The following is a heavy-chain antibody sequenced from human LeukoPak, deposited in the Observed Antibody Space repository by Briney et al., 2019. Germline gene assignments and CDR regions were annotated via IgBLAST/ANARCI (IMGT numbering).Heavy chain of an antibody. D-gene: IGHD3-22*01. J-gene: IGHJ4*02. V-gene: IGHV1-2*02. CDR3: ARELNYDSSGYYFDY. CDR1: GYTFTVYF. Sequence: ASVKVSCKASGYTFTVYFMHWVRLAPGQALEWMGWINPNSGGTNYAQKFQGRVTMTRVTSISTAYMELSRLRSDDTAVYYCARELNYDSSGYYFDYWGQGTLVTVSS. CDR2: INPNSGGT.